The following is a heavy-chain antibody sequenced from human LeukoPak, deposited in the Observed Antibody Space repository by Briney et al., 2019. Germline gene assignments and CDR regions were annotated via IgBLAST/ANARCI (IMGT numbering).Heavy chain of an antibody. D-gene: IGHD3-22*01. V-gene: IGHV1-18*04. CDR2: ISAYNGNT. Sequence: ASVKVSCKASGYTLTGYYMHWVRQAPGQGLEWMGWISAYNGNTNYAQKLQGRVTMTTDTSTSTAYMELRSLRSDDTAVYYCARDLRRATYYHDSSGYYQYYFDYWGQGTLVTVSS. J-gene: IGHJ4*02. CDR3: ARDLRRATYYHDSSGYYQYYFDY. CDR1: GYTLTGYY.